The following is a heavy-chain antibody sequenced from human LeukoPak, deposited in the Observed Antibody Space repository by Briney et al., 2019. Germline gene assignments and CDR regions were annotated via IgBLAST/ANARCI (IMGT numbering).Heavy chain of an antibody. CDR1: GGSVSSSIYG. D-gene: IGHD3-9*01. J-gene: IGHJ4*02. Sequence: PSETLSLTCTVSGGSVSSSIYGWGWLRQPPGKGLEWIGSIYYSGSTSYHPSLKSLVTISVDTSKNQFSLKLTSVTAADTAVYYCASRNDILTGYVFDFWGQGTLVTVSS. V-gene: IGHV4-39*01. CDR2: IYYSGST. CDR3: ASRNDILTGYVFDF.